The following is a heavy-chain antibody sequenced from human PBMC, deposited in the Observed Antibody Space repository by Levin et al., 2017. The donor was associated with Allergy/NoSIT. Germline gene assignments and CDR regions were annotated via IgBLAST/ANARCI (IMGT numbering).Heavy chain of an antibody. J-gene: IGHJ4*02. D-gene: IGHD6-13*01. CDR3: ARGGVAAAGGFDY. CDR2: IGTAGDT. CDR1: GFTFSSYD. Sequence: GESLKISCAASGFTFSSYDMHWVRQATGKGLEWVSAIGTAGDTYYPGSVKGRFTISRENAKNSLYLQMNSLRAGDTAVYYCARGGVAAAGGFDYWGQGTLVTVSS. V-gene: IGHV3-13*04.